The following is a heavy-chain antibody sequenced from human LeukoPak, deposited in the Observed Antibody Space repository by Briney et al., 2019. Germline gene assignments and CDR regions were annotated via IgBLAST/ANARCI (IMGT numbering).Heavy chain of an antibody. CDR1: EFTFSSYS. CDR2: ITNSGNSK. D-gene: IGHD3-10*01. CDR3: GSSGEVDY. Sequence: GGSLRLSCAASEFTFSSYSMNWVRQAPGKGLEWVSYITNSGNSKSYADSVKGRFTISRDNTKNSLYLQMNGLRAEDTAVYYCGSSGEVDYWGQGTLVTVSS. V-gene: IGHV3-48*01. J-gene: IGHJ4*02.